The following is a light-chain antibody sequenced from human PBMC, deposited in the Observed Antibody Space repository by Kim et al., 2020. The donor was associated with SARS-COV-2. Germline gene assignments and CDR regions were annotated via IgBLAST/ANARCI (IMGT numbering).Light chain of an antibody. CDR3: QQFKSFPLT. Sequence: ASVGDRVTITCRASQGVSSASAWYQQMPGKAPKLLIYDVSNLESGVPSRFSGSGSETDFTLTISSLQPEDFATYYCQQFKSFPLTFGGGTKVDIK. CDR2: DVS. J-gene: IGKJ4*01. CDR1: QGVSSA. V-gene: IGKV1-13*02.